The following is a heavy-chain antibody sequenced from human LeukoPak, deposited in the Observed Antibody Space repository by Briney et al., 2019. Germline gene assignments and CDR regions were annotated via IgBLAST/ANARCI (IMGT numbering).Heavy chain of an antibody. CDR2: IYYSGST. D-gene: IGHD1-26*01. CDR1: GGSISSYY. V-gene: IGHV4-59*01. Sequence: SETLSLTCTVSGGSISSYYWSWIRQPPGKGLEWIGYIYYSGSTNYNPSLKSRVTISVQTSKNQFSLKLSSVTAAHTVVYYCARHRSYAGYFDYWGQRTLVTVSS. CDR3: ARHRSYAGYFDY. J-gene: IGHJ4*02.